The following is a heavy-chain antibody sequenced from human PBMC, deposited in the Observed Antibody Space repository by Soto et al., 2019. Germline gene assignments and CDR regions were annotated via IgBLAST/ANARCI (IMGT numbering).Heavy chain of an antibody. CDR2: INWNGGST. J-gene: IGHJ6*02. Sequence: GGSLRLSCAASGFTFDDYGMSWVRQAPGKGLEWVSGINWNGGSTGYADSVKGRFTISRDNAKNSLYLPMNSLRAEDTAVYHCARVGCSGGSCYYNYYYGMDVWGQGTTVTVSS. CDR3: ARVGCSGGSCYYNYYYGMDV. V-gene: IGHV3-20*01. CDR1: GFTFDDYG. D-gene: IGHD2-15*01.